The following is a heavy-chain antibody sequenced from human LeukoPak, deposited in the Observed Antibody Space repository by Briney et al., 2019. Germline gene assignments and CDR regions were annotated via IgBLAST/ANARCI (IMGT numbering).Heavy chain of an antibody. D-gene: IGHD3-3*01. V-gene: IGHV3-23*01. J-gene: IGHJ6*02. CDR3: AKDRPDTLRFLEWLSQNYYYGMDV. CDR1: GFIFSRYD. Sequence: GGSLRLSCAASGFIFSRYDMSWVRQPPEEGLEWVSTISFAGDKTAYTDSVKGRFIISRDNSKNTLYLQMNSLRAEDTAVYYCAKDRPDTLRFLEWLSQNYYYGMDVWGQGTTVTVSS. CDR2: ISFAGDKT.